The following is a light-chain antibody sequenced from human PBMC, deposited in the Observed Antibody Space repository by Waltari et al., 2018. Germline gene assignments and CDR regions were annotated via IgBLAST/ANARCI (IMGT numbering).Light chain of an antibody. CDR1: QSVTTS. J-gene: IGKJ4*01. Sequence: DIVLTQPPATLALSPGERATLPCRASQSVTTSLACYQQNPGQAPRLLIFDASDSATGVPARFRGSGSGTDFTLTISSLEPVDFAVYFCQPRTSWPLNFGGGTQVEF. V-gene: IGKV3-11*01. CDR2: DAS. CDR3: QPRTSWPLN.